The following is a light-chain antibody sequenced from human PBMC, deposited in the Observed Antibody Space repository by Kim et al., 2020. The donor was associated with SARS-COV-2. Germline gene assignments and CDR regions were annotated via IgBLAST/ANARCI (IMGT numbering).Light chain of an antibody. CDR1: QSVSSTY. J-gene: IGKJ4*01. V-gene: IGKV3-20*01. Sequence: SPGERATLSCRASQSVSSTYLAGYQQKPRQAPRLLIYGASSRATDIPDRFSGSGSGTDLTLTISRLDPEDFAVYFCQQYGSSPLTFGGGTKVDIK. CDR2: GAS. CDR3: QQYGSSPLT.